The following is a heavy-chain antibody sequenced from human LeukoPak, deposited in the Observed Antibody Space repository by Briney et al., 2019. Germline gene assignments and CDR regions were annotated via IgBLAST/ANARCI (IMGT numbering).Heavy chain of an antibody. CDR3: ARGEYSSGWSNYYYYYMDV. J-gene: IGHJ6*03. CDR1: GYTFTGYY. V-gene: IGHV1-2*02. CDR2: INPNSGGR. D-gene: IGHD6-19*01. Sequence: GASVKVSRKASGYTFTGYYMHWVRQAPGQGLEWVGWINPNSGGRNYAQKFQGRVTMTRDTSISTAYMELSRLRSDDTAVYYCARGEYSSGWSNYYYYYMDVWGKGTTVTVSS.